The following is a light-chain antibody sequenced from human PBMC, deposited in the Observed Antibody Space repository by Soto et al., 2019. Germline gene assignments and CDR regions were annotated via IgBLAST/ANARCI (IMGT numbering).Light chain of an antibody. CDR2: GAS. V-gene: IGKV3-15*01. J-gene: IGKJ2*01. CDR3: XHFNNWPPKYT. CDR1: QSVSNI. Sequence: EIVLTQSPATLSVSPGDRATLSCRASQSVSNILAWYQQKPGQAPRLLIDGASTRATGIPARFSGSGSGTEFTLTISSLQSEDFAVYYCXHFNNWPPKYTFGQGTKLEIK.